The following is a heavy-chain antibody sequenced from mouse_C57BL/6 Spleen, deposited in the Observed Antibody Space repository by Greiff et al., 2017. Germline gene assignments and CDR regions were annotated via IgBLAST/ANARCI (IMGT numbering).Heavy chain of an antibody. V-gene: IGHV1-18*01. CDR3: ARLDDGYLYYAMDY. J-gene: IGHJ4*01. CDR1: GYTFTDYN. D-gene: IGHD2-3*01. CDR2: INPNNGGT. Sequence: VQLQQSGPELVKPGASVKIPCKASGYTFTDYNMDWVKQSHGKSLEWIGDINPNNGGTIYNQKFKGKATLTVDKSSSTAYMELRSLTSEDTAVYYCARLDDGYLYYAMDYWGQGTSVTVSS.